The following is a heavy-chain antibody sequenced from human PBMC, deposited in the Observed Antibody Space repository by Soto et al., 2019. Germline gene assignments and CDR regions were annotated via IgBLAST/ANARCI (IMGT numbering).Heavy chain of an antibody. D-gene: IGHD6-13*01. Sequence: PSETLSLTCTVSGDSVRNQYWSWIRRPPGRGLKWIGYIYRSGSTKYNPSLKSRVTISVDTSKNQFSLKLSSVTAADTAVYYCARDTGYLPYYYYGMDVWGQGTTVTVSS. CDR2: IYRSGST. J-gene: IGHJ6*02. V-gene: IGHV4-59*02. CDR3: ARDTGYLPYYYYGMDV. CDR1: GDSVRNQY.